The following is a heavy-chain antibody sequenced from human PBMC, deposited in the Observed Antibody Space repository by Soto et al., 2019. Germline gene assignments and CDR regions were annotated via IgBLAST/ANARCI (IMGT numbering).Heavy chain of an antibody. Sequence: GGSLRLSCAASGFTFSSYAMSWVRQAPGKGLEWVSAISGSGGSTYYADSVKGRFTISRDNSKNTLYLQMNSLRAEDTAVYYCAKDKAPYYYDSSGYYGSFAFDIWGQGTMVTVSS. J-gene: IGHJ3*02. CDR3: AKDKAPYYYDSSGYYGSFAFDI. CDR1: GFTFSSYA. D-gene: IGHD3-22*01. V-gene: IGHV3-23*01. CDR2: ISGSGGST.